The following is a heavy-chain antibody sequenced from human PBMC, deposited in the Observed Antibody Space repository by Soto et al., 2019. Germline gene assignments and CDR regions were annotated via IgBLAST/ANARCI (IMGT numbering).Heavy chain of an antibody. CDR2: INHSGST. CDR3: ARRRPYYYYYGMDV. Sequence: PSETLSLTCAVYGGSFSGYYWSWTRQPPGKGLEWIGEINHSGSTNYNPSLKSRVTISVDTSKNQFSLKLSSVTAADTAVYYCARRRPYYYYYGMDVWGQGTTVTVSS. J-gene: IGHJ6*02. V-gene: IGHV4-34*01. CDR1: GGSFSGYY.